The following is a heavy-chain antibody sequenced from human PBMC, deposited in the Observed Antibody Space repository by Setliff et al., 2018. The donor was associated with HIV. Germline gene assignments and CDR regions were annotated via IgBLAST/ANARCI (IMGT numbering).Heavy chain of an antibody. Sequence: GGSLRLSCAASGFTFSSYAMHWVRQAPGKGLEYVSAISSNGGSTYYADSVKGRFTISRDNSKNTLYLQMGSLRAEDMAVYYCARGPGYFDYVWGTYHTLDYFESWGQGTLVTVSS. CDR3: ARGPGYFDYVWGTYHTLDYFES. CDR1: GFTFSSYA. D-gene: IGHD3-16*02. V-gene: IGHV3-64*02. J-gene: IGHJ4*02. CDR2: ISSNGGST.